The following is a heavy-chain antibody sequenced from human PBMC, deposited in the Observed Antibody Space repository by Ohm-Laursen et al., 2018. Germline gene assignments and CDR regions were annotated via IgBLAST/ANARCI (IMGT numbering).Heavy chain of an antibody. CDR2: ISGSGSRT. D-gene: IGHD2-15*01. CDR1: GFTFSSYA. Sequence: SLRLSCAASGFTFSSYAMNWVRQAPGKGLEWVSGISGSGSRTYYADSVKGRFTISRDNSKNSLYLQMNSLRAEDTALYYCAKVLGGSPSDAFDIWGQGTMVTVSS. CDR3: AKVLGGSPSDAFDI. J-gene: IGHJ3*02. V-gene: IGHV3-23*01.